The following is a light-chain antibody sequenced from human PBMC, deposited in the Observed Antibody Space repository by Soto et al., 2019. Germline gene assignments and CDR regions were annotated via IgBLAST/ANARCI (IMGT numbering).Light chain of an antibody. CDR2: GTS. CDR3: QQFGSSPGFT. V-gene: IGKV3-20*01. Sequence: EIVLTQSPGTLSLSPGERATLSCRASQNITSRYLAWYQQKPGQAPRLLIYGTSSRATGIPDRFSGSGSGTDVTLIISRLEPEDFAVYYCQQFGSSPGFTFGPGTKVDIK. CDR1: QNITSRY. J-gene: IGKJ3*01.